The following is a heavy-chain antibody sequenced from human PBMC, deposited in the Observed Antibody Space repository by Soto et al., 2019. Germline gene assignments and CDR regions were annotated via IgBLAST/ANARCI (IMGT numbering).Heavy chain of an antibody. D-gene: IGHD3-3*01. V-gene: IGHV3-48*02. CDR1: GFTFSSYS. Sequence: GGSLRLSCAASGFTFSSYSMNWVRQAPGKGLEWVSYISSSSSTIYYADSVKGRFTISRDNAKNSLYLQMNSLRDEDTAVYYCAREGPPRWSGYYDAYYYGMDVWGQGTTVTVSS. CDR2: ISSSSSTI. CDR3: AREGPPRWSGYYDAYYYGMDV. J-gene: IGHJ6*02.